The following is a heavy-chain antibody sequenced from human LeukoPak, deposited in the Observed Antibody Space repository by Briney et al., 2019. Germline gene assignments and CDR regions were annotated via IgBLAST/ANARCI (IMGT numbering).Heavy chain of an antibody. V-gene: IGHV3-33*08. J-gene: IGHJ4*02. CDR1: GFSFSSYG. CDR2: IWYDGSNI. CDR3: ARARDNYDSSGYSALDY. Sequence: GGSLRLSCAASGFSFSSYGMHWVRQAPGEGLEWVAVIWYDGSNIDYADSVKGRFTISRDNSKNTLYLQMNSLRAEDTAVYYCARARDNYDSSGYSALDYWGQGTLATVSS. D-gene: IGHD3-22*01.